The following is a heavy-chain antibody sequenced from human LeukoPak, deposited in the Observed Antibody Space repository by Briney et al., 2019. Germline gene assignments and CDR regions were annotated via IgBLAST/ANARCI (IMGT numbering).Heavy chain of an antibody. CDR3: AVIRGVYDSRFDP. D-gene: IGHD3-22*01. V-gene: IGHV4-59*01. CDR1: GGSISSYY. CDR2: IYYSGST. J-gene: IGHJ5*02. Sequence: SETLSLTCTVSGGSISSYYWSWIRQPPGKGLEWIGYIYYSGSTNYNPSLKSRVTISVDTSKNQLSLKLSSVTAADTAVYYCAVIRGVYDSRFDPWGQGTLVTVSS.